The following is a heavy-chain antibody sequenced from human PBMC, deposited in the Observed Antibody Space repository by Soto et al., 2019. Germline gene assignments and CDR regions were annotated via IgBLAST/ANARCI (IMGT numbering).Heavy chain of an antibody. V-gene: IGHV3-30*03. D-gene: IGHD3-16*01. J-gene: IGHJ4*02. CDR2: ISGDGINT. CDR3: ARGNLCFDFDS. CDR1: GFNFGFFG. Sequence: QIQLVESGGDVVQPGKSLRLSCAASGFNFGFFGMHWVRQAPGKGLEWVAFISGDGINTQYADSVRGRFTLSRDYSRKTMYLQMDSLRDEDTALYYCARGNLCFDFDSWGLGTRVTVSP.